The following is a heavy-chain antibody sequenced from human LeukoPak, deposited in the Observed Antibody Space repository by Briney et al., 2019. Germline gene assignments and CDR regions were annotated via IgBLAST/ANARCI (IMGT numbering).Heavy chain of an antibody. D-gene: IGHD1-26*01. V-gene: IGHV3-66*01. CDR3: AREGIVGAFDYFAY. CDR2: IYSGGST. CDR1: GFTVSSNY. J-gene: IGHJ4*02. Sequence: SGGSLRLSCAASGFTVSSNYMSWVRQAPGKGLEWVSVIYSGGSTYYADSVKGRFTISRDNSKNTLYLQMNSLRAEDTAVYYCAREGIVGAFDYFAYWGQGTLVTVSS.